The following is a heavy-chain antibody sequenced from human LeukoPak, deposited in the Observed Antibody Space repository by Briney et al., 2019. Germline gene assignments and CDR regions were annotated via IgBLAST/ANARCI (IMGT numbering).Heavy chain of an antibody. CDR2: INPSGSST. D-gene: IGHD3-16*02. CDR1: GYSFTSHY. CDR3: ARDNSVGDIAWWFDP. V-gene: IGHV1-46*01. J-gene: IGHJ5*02. Sequence: ASVKVSCKASGYSFTSHYMHWVRQAPGQGLEWLGLINPSGSSTLYAQKFQGRVTMTRDMSMTTDYMKLSSLRSEDTAVYYCARDNSVGDIAWWFDPWGQGTLVTVSS.